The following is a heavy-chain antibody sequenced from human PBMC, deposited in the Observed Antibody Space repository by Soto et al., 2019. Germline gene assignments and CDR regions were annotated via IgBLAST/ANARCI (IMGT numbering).Heavy chain of an antibody. Sequence: GGSLRLSCAASGFTFSSYGMHWVRQAPGKGLEWVAVIWYNGSNKYYAESVKGRFTISRDNSKNTLYLQMNSLRAEDTAVYYCAREEATGVVAALTSHWGQGTLVTVSS. CDR3: AREEATGVVAALTSH. J-gene: IGHJ4*02. CDR1: GFTFSSYG. V-gene: IGHV3-33*01. CDR2: IWYNGSNK. D-gene: IGHD2-15*01.